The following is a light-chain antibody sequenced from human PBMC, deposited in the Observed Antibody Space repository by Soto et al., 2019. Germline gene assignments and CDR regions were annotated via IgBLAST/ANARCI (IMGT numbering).Light chain of an antibody. CDR2: EVI. Sequence: QSVLTQPPSASGSPGQSVTISCTGTSSDVGGYTYVSWYQQHPGKAPKLMIYEVIKRPSGVPDRFSGSKSGNTASLTVSGLQAEDEADYYCSSYAGITVLFGGGTKLTVL. V-gene: IGLV2-8*01. J-gene: IGLJ2*01. CDR3: SSYAGITVL. CDR1: SSDVGGYTY.